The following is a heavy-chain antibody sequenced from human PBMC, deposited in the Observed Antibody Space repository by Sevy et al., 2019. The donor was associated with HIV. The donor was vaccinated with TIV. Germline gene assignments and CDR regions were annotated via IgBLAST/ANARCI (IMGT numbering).Heavy chain of an antibody. Sequence: GGSLRLSCAASGFTFSSYSMNWVRQAPGKGLEWVSYISSSSSTIYYADSVKGRFTISRDNAKNSLYLQMNSLRDEDTAVYNCARIGLLEWLLSYYYGMDVWGQGTTVTVSS. CDR3: ARIGLLEWLLSYYYGMDV. CDR2: ISSSSSTI. J-gene: IGHJ6*02. CDR1: GFTFSSYS. D-gene: IGHD3-3*01. V-gene: IGHV3-48*02.